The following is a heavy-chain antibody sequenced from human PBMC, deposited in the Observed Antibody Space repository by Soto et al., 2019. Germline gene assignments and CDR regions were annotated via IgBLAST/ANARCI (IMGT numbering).Heavy chain of an antibody. CDR1: GYSFASYW. CDR2: IYPGDFDT. J-gene: IGHJ4*02. V-gene: IGHV5-51*01. Sequence: GESLKISCKGSGYSFASYWIAWVRQMPGKGLECVGVIYPGDFDTKYSPSFQGQVTISADKSISTAYLQWSSLKASDTAMYYCARILKIGKLDYWGQGTLVTVS. CDR3: ARILKIGKLDY.